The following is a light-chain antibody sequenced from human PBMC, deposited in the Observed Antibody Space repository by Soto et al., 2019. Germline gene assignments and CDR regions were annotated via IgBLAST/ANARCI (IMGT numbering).Light chain of an antibody. J-gene: IGKJ1*01. CDR2: DAS. CDR3: QQYNSHWT. V-gene: IGKV1-5*01. CDR1: QSISSW. Sequence: DIQMTQSPSTLSASVGDRVTITCRASQSISSWLAWYQQKPGKAPKLLIYDASSLESGVPSRFSGRGSGTEFTLTISSLQPDDFATYYCQQYNSHWTFGQGTKGEIK.